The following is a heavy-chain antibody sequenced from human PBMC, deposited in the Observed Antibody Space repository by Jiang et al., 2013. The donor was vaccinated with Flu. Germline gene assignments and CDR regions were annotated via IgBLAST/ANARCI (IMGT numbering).Heavy chain of an antibody. D-gene: IGHD3-10*01. CDR1: GGSFSGYY. V-gene: IGHV4-34*01. J-gene: IGHJ4*02. CDR2: INHSGST. Sequence: LLKPSETLSLTCAVYGGSFSGYYWSWIRQPPGKGLEWIGEINHSGSTNYNPSLKSRVTISVDTSKNQFSLKLSSVTAADTAVYYCARGPRGPKSMVRGVNLSFNYWGQGTLVTVSS. CDR3: ARGPRGPKSMVRGVNLSFNY.